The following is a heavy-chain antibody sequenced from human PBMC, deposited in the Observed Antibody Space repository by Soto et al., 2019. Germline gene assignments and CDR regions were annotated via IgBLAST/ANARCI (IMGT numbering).Heavy chain of an antibody. D-gene: IGHD3-10*02. V-gene: IGHV4-59*01. CDR3: AKAVLSSGAQYSYYYYMDV. Sequence: SETLSLTCTVSGGSISSDYWSWIRQPPGKGLEWIGYIYYSGSTNYNPSLKSRVTISVDRSKNQFSLNLTSVTAADTAVYYCAKAVLSSGAQYSYYYYMDVWGKGTTVTVSS. J-gene: IGHJ6*03. CDR2: IYYSGST. CDR1: GGSISSDY.